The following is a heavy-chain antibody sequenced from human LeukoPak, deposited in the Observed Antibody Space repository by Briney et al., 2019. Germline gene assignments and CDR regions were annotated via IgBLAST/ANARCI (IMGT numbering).Heavy chain of an antibody. D-gene: IGHD1-26*01. J-gene: IGHJ4*02. CDR2: ISSSGSTI. CDR1: GFTFNSYE. V-gene: IGHV3-48*03. CDR3: ARDLAPRPTTNFDY. Sequence: GGSLRLSCAASGFTFNSYEMNWVRQAPGKGLEWVSYISSSGSTIYYADSVKGRFTISRDNAKNSLYLQMNSLRAEDTAVYYCARDLAPRPTTNFDYWGQGTLVTVSS.